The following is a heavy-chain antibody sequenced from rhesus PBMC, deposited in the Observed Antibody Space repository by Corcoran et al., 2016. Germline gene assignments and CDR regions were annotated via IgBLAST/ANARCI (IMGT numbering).Heavy chain of an antibody. V-gene: IGHV4-160*01. CDR1: GCSISSNY. CDR2: IYGSGGST. Sequence: QVQLQESGPGLVKPSETLSLTCAVSGCSISSNYWSLIRQPPGKGLEWIGRIYGSGGSTEYNPSLKSRVTSSTDTAKNQFSLKLSAVTAADTTVYYCATALGGWSRDWFDYWGQGVLVTVSS. CDR3: ATALGGWSRDWFDY. J-gene: IGHJ4*01. D-gene: IGHD6-37*01.